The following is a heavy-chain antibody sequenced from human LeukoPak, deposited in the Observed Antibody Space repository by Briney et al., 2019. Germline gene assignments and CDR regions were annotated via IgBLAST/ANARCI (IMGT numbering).Heavy chain of an antibody. J-gene: IGHJ4*02. CDR2: IYYSGST. D-gene: IGHD4-17*01. CDR3: ARHQRDDYGDYPADS. CDR1: GSSLTKSSYY. Sequence: SETLSLTCTVSGSSLTKSSYYWGWIRQPPGKGLEWIGTIYYSGSTYYNPSLKSRVTITVDASKNQFSQKLTSVTAADTAVYYCARHQRDDYGDYPADSWGQGTLVTVSS. V-gene: IGHV4-39*01.